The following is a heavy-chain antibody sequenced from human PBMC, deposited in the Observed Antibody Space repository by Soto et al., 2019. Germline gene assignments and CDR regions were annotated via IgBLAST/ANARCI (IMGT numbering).Heavy chain of an antibody. CDR3: AKESLIQLYDGDWFDP. D-gene: IGHD1-1*01. J-gene: IGHJ5*02. V-gene: IGHV3-23*01. CDR1: GFTFSSYA. CDR2: ISGSGGST. Sequence: GGSLRLSCAASGFTFSSYAMSWVRQAPGKGLEWVSAISGSGGSTYYADSVKGRFTISRDNSKNTLYLQMNSLRAEDTAVYYCAKESLIQLYDGDWFDPWGQGTLVTVSS.